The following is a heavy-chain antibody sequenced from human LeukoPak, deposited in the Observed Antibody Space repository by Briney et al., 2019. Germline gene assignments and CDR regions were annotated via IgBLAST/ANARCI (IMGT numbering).Heavy chain of an antibody. Sequence: GGSLRLSCAASGFTFSSYEMNWVRQAPGKGLEWVSYISSSGSTIYYADSVKGRFTISRDNAKNSLYLQMNSLRAEDTALYYCAREYTGAAGTGWFDPWGQGTLVTVSS. V-gene: IGHV3-48*03. CDR3: AREYTGAAGTGWFDP. D-gene: IGHD6-13*01. CDR1: GFTFSSYE. CDR2: ISSSGSTI. J-gene: IGHJ5*02.